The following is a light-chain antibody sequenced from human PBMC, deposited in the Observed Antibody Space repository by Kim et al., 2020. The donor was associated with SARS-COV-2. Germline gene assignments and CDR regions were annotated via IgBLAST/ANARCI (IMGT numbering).Light chain of an antibody. CDR1: QGISYS. CDR2: GAS. Sequence: DIQLTQSPSAMSASVGDRVTITCRASQGISYSLVWFQQKPGKAPKRLIFGASSLQSGVPSRFSGSGSGTEFTLTVTSLQPEDSATYYCLQHHSYPFTFGQGTPLEI. J-gene: IGKJ5*01. CDR3: LQHHSYPFT. V-gene: IGKV1-17*03.